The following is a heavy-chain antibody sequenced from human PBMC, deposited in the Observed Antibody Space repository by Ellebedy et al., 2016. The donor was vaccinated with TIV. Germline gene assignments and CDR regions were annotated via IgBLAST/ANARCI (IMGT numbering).Heavy chain of an antibody. CDR1: GGSISTGDYH. J-gene: IGHJ4*02. V-gene: IGHV4-30-4*01. Sequence: MPSETLSLTCTVSGGSISTGDYHWSWIRQPPGKGLEWIGFISYTGNTYYIPSLRSRVTISVEKPKNQFSLKLRSVTAADTAIYYCVREYTAYEPSSDYWGQGALVTVSS. D-gene: IGHD5-12*01. CDR3: VREYTAYEPSSDY. CDR2: ISYTGNT.